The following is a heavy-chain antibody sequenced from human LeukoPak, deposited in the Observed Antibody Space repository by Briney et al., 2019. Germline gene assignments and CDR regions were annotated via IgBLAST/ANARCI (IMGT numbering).Heavy chain of an antibody. Sequence: GSLRLSCAASGFTFSSYEMNWVRQPPGKGLEWIGEINHSGSTNYNPSLKSRVTISVDTSKNQFSLKLSSVTAADTAVYYCARLAGYYYYYMDIWGKGTTVTISS. J-gene: IGHJ6*03. V-gene: IGHV4-34*01. CDR3: ARLAGYYYYYMDI. D-gene: IGHD6-25*01. CDR2: INHSGST. CDR1: GFTFSSYE.